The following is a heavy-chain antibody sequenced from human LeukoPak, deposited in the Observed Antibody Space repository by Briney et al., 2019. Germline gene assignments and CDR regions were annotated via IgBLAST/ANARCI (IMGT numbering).Heavy chain of an antibody. CDR1: GFTFSSFG. D-gene: IGHD3-22*01. Sequence: GGSLRLSCAASGFTFSSFGMNWVRQAPGKGLEWVSYISSSDSTTYYADSVKGRFTISRDNSKSTLYLQMNSLRAEDTAVYYCAKDTSGSTSYSYHYGMDVWGQGTTVTVSS. V-gene: IGHV3-48*01. CDR2: ISSSDSTT. CDR3: AKDTSGSTSYSYHYGMDV. J-gene: IGHJ6*02.